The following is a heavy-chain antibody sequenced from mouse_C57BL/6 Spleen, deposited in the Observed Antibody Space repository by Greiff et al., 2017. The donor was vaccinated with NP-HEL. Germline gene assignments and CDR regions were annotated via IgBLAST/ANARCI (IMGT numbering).Heavy chain of an antibody. CDR2: IYPGSGNT. CDR1: GYTFTDYY. Sequence: VKLVESGAELVRPGASVKLSCKASGYTFTDYYINWVKQRPGQGLEWIARIYPGSGNTYYNEKFKGKATLTAEKSSSTAYMQLSSLTSEDSAVYFCARSGTYFDYWGQGTTLTVSS. V-gene: IGHV1-76*01. J-gene: IGHJ2*01. CDR3: ARSGTYFDY. D-gene: IGHD4-1*01.